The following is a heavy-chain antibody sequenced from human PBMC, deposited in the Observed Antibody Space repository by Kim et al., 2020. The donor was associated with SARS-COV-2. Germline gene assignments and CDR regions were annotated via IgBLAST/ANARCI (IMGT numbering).Heavy chain of an antibody. CDR1: GGSFSGYY. J-gene: IGHJ4*02. D-gene: IGHD3-10*01. CDR3: ARGGEWFGELYHFDY. Sequence: SETLSLTCAVYGGSFSGYYWSWIRQPPGKGLEWIGEINHSGSTNYNPSLKSRVTISVDTSKNQFSLKLSSVTAADTAVYYCARGGEWFGELYHFDYWGQGTLVTVSS. V-gene: IGHV4-34*01. CDR2: INHSGST.